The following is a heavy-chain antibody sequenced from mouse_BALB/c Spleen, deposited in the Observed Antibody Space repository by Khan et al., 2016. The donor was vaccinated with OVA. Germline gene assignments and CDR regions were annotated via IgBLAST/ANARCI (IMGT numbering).Heavy chain of an antibody. Sequence: QVQLQQSGAELVRPGTSVKMSCKAAGYTFTKYWIGWVKQRPGHGLEWIGDINPGSGNTHYSEKFEGKATLTADTSSSTAYMQLSSLTSEDSAIYYLARPYYYGSSYDTMDAWGQGTSVTVSS. CDR1: GYTFTKYW. V-gene: IGHV1-63*02. CDR2: INPGSGNT. CDR3: ARPYYYGSSYDTMDA. D-gene: IGHD1-1*01. J-gene: IGHJ4*01.